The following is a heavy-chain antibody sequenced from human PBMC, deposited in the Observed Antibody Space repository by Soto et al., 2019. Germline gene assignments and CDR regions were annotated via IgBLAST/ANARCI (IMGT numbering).Heavy chain of an antibody. V-gene: IGHV4-34*01. Sequence: QVQLQQWGAGLLKPSETLSLTCAVYGGSFSGYYWSWIRQPPGKGLEWIGEITHSGSTNYKPSLKGRVTISVDTSKNQFSRKLSSVTAADTAVYYCARGLVHYDFWSGPPSDYWGQGTLVTVSS. CDR2: ITHSGST. CDR1: GGSFSGYY. CDR3: ARGLVHYDFWSGPPSDY. D-gene: IGHD3-3*01. J-gene: IGHJ4*02.